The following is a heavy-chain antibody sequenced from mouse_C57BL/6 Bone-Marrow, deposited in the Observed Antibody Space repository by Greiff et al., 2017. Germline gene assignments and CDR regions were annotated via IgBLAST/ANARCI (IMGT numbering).Heavy chain of an antibody. D-gene: IGHD4-1*01. CDR3: ARVNWAGFGY. CDR2: ISRGGSYT. Sequence: EVQLVESGADLVKPGASLKLSCAASGFTFSSYGMSWVRQTPEQRLEWVATISRGGSYTNYPDSVKGRFTISRDNAKNTLYLQMSSLKSEDSAMYDGARVNWAGFGYWGQGTLVTVSA. V-gene: IGHV5-6*01. CDR1: GFTFSSYG. J-gene: IGHJ3*01.